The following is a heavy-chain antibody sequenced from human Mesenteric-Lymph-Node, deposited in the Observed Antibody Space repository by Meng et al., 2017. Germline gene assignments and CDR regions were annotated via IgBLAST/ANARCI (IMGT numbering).Heavy chain of an antibody. Sequence: GGSLRLSCAASGFSFSTYAMTWVRQAPGKGLEWVSAINSFSKYMYYADSVKGRFTISRDNAQNSLYLQMNSLRVEDTAVYYCARDNTWIQLWPDAFDIWGQGTMVTVSS. CDR2: INSFSKYM. CDR3: ARDNTWIQLWPDAFDI. J-gene: IGHJ3*02. V-gene: IGHV3-21*01. D-gene: IGHD5-18*01. CDR1: GFSFSTYA.